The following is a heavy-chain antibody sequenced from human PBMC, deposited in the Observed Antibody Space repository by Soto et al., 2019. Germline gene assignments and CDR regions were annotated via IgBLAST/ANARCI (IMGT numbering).Heavy chain of an antibody. Sequence: GGSLRLSCAASGFTFSSYGMHWVRQAPGKGLEWVAVISYDGNNKYYADSVKGRFTISRDKSKNTLYLQMTSLRAEDTAVYYCAKDGVLRFLGWLYYYYYYMDVWGKGTTVTVSS. V-gene: IGHV3-30*18. J-gene: IGHJ6*03. D-gene: IGHD3-3*01. CDR1: GFTFSSYG. CDR3: AKDGVLRFLGWLYYYYYYMDV. CDR2: ISYDGNNK.